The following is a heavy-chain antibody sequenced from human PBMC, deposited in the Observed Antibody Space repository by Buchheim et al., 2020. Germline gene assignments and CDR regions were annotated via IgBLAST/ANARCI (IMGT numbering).Heavy chain of an antibody. D-gene: IGHD2-2*01. CDR3: ARDIGGGDIVVVPAARWFDP. V-gene: IGHV4-61*01. J-gene: IGHJ5*02. CDR1: GGSVSSGSYY. CDR2: IYYSGST. Sequence: QVQLQESGPGLVKPSETLSLTCTVSGGSVSSGSYYWSWIRQPPGKGLEWIGYIYYSGSTNYNPSLKSRVTISVDTSKNQFSLKLSSVTAADTAVYCCARDIGGGDIVVVPAARWFDPWGQGTL.